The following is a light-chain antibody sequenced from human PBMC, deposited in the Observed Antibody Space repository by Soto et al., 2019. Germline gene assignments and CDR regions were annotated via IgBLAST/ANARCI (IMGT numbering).Light chain of an antibody. CDR1: QSISVW. J-gene: IGKJ5*01. V-gene: IGKV1-5*03. Sequence: DIQMTQSPSTLSASVGDSVTIACRASQSISVWLAWYQQKPGKAPKLLISKASNLQTGVPSRFSGSGSGTEFTLTISSLQPDDFATYYCQQYNGYSIAFGQGTRLEI. CDR2: KAS. CDR3: QQYNGYSIA.